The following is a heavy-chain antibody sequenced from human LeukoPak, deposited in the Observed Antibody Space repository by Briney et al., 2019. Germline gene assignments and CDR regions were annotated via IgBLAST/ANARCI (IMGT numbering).Heavy chain of an antibody. CDR2: INWNGGST. D-gene: IGHD5-18*01. V-gene: IGHV3-20*04. J-gene: IGHJ4*02. CDR3: ARGGGDVDTAIPPYFDY. Sequence: GGSLRLSCAASGFTFDDYGMSWVPQATGKGLEWVSGINWNGGSTGYADSVKGRFTISRDNAKNSLYLQMNSLRAEDTALYYCARGGGDVDTAIPPYFDYWGQGTLVTVSS. CDR1: GFTFDDYG.